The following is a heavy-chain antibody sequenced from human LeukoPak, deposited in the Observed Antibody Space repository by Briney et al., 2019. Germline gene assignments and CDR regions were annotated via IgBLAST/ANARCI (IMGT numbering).Heavy chain of an antibody. J-gene: IGHJ5*02. Sequence: PSETLSLTCTVSGGSISSYYWSWIRQPPGKGLEWIGYIYYSGSTYYNPSLKSRVTISVDTSKNQFSLKLSSVTAADTAVYYCASNRLLLWFGEPSPGWFDPWGQGTLVTVSS. D-gene: IGHD3-10*01. CDR3: ASNRLLLWFGEPSPGWFDP. CDR1: GGSISSYY. V-gene: IGHV4-59*12. CDR2: IYYSGST.